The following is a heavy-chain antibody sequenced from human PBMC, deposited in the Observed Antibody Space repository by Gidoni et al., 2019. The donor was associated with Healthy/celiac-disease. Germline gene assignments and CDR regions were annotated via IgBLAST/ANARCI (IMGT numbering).Heavy chain of an antibody. J-gene: IGHJ4*02. D-gene: IGHD3-3*01. CDR1: GGSISSYY. V-gene: IGHV4-59*08. Sequence: QVQLQESGPGLVKPSETLSLTCTVPGGSISSYYWSWIRQPPGKGLEWIGYIYYSGSTNYNPSLKSRVTISVDTSKNQFSLKLSSVTAADTAVYYCARYDFWSGYYGNWGQGTLVTVSS. CDR2: IYYSGST. CDR3: ARYDFWSGYYGN.